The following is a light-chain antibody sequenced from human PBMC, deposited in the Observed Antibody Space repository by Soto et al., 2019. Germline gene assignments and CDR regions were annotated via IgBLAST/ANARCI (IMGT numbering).Light chain of an antibody. CDR1: QSVSNY. Sequence: EIVLTQSPGTLSLSPGERATLSCRASQSVSNYLAWYQQKPGQTPRLLIYGASTRAPGIPARFSGSGSGTEFTLTISSLQSEDFAVYYCQQYNNWPPITFGQGTRLEIK. J-gene: IGKJ5*01. V-gene: IGKV3-15*01. CDR3: QQYNNWPPIT. CDR2: GAS.